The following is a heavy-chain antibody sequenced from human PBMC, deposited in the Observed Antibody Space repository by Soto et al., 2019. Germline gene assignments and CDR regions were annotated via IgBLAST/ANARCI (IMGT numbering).Heavy chain of an antibody. Sequence: SETLSLTCTVSGGSISRYYWSWILQPAGKGLEWIGRIYTSGSTNYHPSLKSRVTMSVDTSKNQFSLKLSSVTAADTAVYYCARHCDSSGYDPPFYFDYWGQGTLVTVSS. CDR1: GGSISRYY. D-gene: IGHD3-22*01. J-gene: IGHJ4*02. CDR3: ARHCDSSGYDPPFYFDY. CDR2: IYTSGST. V-gene: IGHV4-4*07.